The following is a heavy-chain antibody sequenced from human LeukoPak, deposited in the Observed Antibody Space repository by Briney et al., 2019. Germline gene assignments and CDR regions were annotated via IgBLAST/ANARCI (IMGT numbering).Heavy chain of an antibody. CDR3: AKGGYSSSWYPFDY. D-gene: IGHD6-13*01. J-gene: IGHJ4*02. CDR1: GFTFSSYA. CDR2: ISGSGGST. Sequence: GRSLRLSCAASGFTFSSYAMSWVRQAPGKGLEWVSAISGSGGSTYYADSVKGRFTISRDNSKNTLYLQMNSLRAEDTAVYYCAKGGYSSSWYPFDYWVQGTLVTVSS. V-gene: IGHV3-23*01.